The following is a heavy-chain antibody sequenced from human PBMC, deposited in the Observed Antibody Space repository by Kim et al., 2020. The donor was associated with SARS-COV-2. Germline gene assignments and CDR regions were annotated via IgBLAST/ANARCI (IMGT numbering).Heavy chain of an antibody. D-gene: IGHD1-1*01. CDR2: TTGGVGDT. CDR3: SRTGPPVNSFYFEE. CDR1: GFSLRDYA. Sequence: GGSLRLSCVVSGFSLRDYAMAWVRQAPGKGLEWVSTTGGVGDTSYLNSVRDRRTVSSDDTENTFYLQKDSRRVDDTAVYYCSRTGPPVNSFYFEEWGQGT. V-gene: IGHV3-23*01. J-gene: IGHJ1*01.